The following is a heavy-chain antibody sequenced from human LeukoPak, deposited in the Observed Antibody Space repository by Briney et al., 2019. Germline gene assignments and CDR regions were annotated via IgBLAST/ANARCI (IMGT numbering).Heavy chain of an antibody. CDR3: ARVGGSQIPLSVFDV. Sequence: SETLFLTCTISGGSVKSYHWTWIRQPLGKGLEWIGYIYYGGSTNYNPSLKSRVTVSVDTSKNQFSLRLSSVTAADTAVYYCARVGGSQIPLSVFDVWGPGTSVTVSS. CDR2: IYYGGST. CDR1: GGSVKSYH. J-gene: IGHJ3*01. V-gene: IGHV4-59*02. D-gene: IGHD3-10*01.